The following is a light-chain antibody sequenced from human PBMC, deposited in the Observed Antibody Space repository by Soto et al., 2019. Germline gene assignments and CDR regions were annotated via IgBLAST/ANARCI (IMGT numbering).Light chain of an antibody. CDR3: LQDYNYPRT. V-gene: IGKV1-6*01. CDR2: AAS. CDR1: QDIRNE. J-gene: IGKJ1*01. Sequence: AIQMTQSPSSLSASVGDRVTITCRASQDIRNELGWYQQKPGKAPKVLIYAASSLQSGVPSRFSGSGSGTDFTLTISSLQPEDCAIYYCLQDYNYPRTFGQGTKVEI.